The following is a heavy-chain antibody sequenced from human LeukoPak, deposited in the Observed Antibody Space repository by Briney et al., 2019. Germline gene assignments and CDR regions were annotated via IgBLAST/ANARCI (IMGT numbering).Heavy chain of an antibody. Sequence: GGSLRLSCAASGFTFRSYEMNWVRQAPGKGLEWVSYISSSGSSTYYADSVKGRFTISRDNAKNSLYLQMSSLRAEDTAVYYCARRFEYSSGWFVCDYWGQGTLVTVSS. V-gene: IGHV3-48*03. J-gene: IGHJ4*02. CDR2: ISSSGSST. D-gene: IGHD6-13*01. CDR3: ARRFEYSSGWFVCDY. CDR1: GFTFRSYE.